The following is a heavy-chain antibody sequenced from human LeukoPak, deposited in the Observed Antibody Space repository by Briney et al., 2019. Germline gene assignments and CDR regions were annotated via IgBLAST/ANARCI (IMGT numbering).Heavy chain of an antibody. J-gene: IGHJ6*02. D-gene: IGHD3-22*01. V-gene: IGHV4-39*07. CDR1: GGSISSGGYY. CDR3: ATPRGGYYANYYYGMDV. CDR2: INHSGST. Sequence: SETLSLTCTVSGGSISSGGYYWSWIRQPPGKGLEWIGEINHSGSTNYNPSLKSRVTISVDTSKNQFSLKLSSVTAADTAVYYCATPRGGYYANYYYGMDVWGQGTTVTVSS.